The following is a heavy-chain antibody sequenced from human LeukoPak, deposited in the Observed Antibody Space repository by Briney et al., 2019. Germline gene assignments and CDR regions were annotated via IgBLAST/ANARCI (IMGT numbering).Heavy chain of an antibody. V-gene: IGHV4-39*01. J-gene: IGHJ4*02. CDR3: AITFGGVIVIGY. CDR2: IYYSGST. Sequence: KSSETLSLTCTVSGGSISSSSYYWGWIRQPPGKGLEWIGSIYYSGSTCYNPSLKSRVTISVDTSKNQFSLKLSSVTAADTAVYYCAITFGGVIVIGYWGQGTLVTVSS. CDR1: GGSISSSSYY. D-gene: IGHD3-16*02.